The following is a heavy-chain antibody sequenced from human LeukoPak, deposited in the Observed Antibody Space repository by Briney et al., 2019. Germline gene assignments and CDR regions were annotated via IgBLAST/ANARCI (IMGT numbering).Heavy chain of an antibody. V-gene: IGHV5-51*01. CDR2: IYPGDSDA. Sequence: GESLKISCKGSGYSFTTYWIGWVRQMPGKGLEWMGIIYPGDSDARYSSSFKGQVIISADKSISTAYLQWSSLKASDTAMYYCARLYGSGSYYYWGQGTLVTVSS. CDR1: GYSFTTYW. CDR3: ARLYGSGSYYY. D-gene: IGHD3-10*01. J-gene: IGHJ4*02.